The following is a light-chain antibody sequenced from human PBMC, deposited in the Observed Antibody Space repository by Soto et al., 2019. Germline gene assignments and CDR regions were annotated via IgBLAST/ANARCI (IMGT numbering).Light chain of an antibody. CDR1: QGITKY. CDR3: QNYNSASYT. Sequence: DIQMTQSPSSLSSSVGDRVTITCRASQGITKYLAWYQQKPGKVPNLLIHTASTLQSGVPSRFSGSGYGTDFTLTISSLQTEDVETYDCQNYNSASYTFGPGTKVDIK. V-gene: IGKV1-27*01. CDR2: TAS. J-gene: IGKJ3*01.